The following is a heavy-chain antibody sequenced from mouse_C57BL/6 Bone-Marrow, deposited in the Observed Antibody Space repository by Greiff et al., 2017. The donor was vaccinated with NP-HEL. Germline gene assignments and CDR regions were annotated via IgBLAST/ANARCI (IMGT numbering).Heavy chain of an antibody. CDR3: ARPFYYEYDWFAY. CDR1: GFSLTSYA. V-gene: IGHV2-9-1*01. J-gene: IGHJ3*01. CDR2: IWTGGGT. Sequence: VKLMESGPGLVAPSQSLSISCTVSGFSLTSYAISWVRQPPGKGLEWLGVIWTGGGTNYNSSLKSRLSLSKDNSKSQVFLKMNSLQTDDTARYDCARPFYYEYDWFAYWGQGTLVTVSA. D-gene: IGHD2-4*01.